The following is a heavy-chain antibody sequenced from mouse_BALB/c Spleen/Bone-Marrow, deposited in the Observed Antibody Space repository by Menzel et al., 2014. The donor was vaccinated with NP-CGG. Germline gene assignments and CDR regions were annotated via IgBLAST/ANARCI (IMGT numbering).Heavy chain of an antibody. CDR1: GYAFTNYW. CDR2: IYPGSGNT. CDR3: ARRRSLDY. Sequence: QVQLQQSGAELVRPGTSVKISCKASGYAFTNYWLGWVRQRPGHGLEWIGDIYPGSGNTYYNEKFKGKFTLTAVKSSSTAYMQLSSLTSEDSAVYFCARRRSLDYWGQGTTLTVSS. J-gene: IGHJ2*01. V-gene: IGHV1-63*01.